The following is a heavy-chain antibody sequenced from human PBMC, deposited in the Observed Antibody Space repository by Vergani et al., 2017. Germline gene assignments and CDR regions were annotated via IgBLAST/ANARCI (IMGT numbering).Heavy chain of an antibody. CDR3: ARQKDYYMDV. CDR1: WAYVGSGGDY. CDR2: IYYSGTT. J-gene: IGHJ6*03. Sequence: QVQLEESGPGLVKPSETLSLTCTVSWAYVGSGGDYWSWVRQRPGMGLDWICYIYYSGTTYYNPSLESRLTISLDTSENHLYLKLTSVTAADTAVYYCARQKDYYMDVWGKGATVSVS. V-gene: IGHV4-31*03.